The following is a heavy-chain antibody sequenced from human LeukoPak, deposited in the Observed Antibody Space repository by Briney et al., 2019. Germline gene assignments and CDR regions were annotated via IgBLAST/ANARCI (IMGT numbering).Heavy chain of an antibody. J-gene: IGHJ4*02. Sequence: GASVKVSCKASGYTFTSFGISWVRQAPGQGPEWMGWISTYNGYAKYAQNVQGRVTMTTDTSTSTAYMELRSLRSDDTAVYYCARNDSGGYDYWGQGTLVTVSS. CDR1: GYTFTSFG. V-gene: IGHV1-18*01. CDR3: ARNDSGGYDY. D-gene: IGHD2-21*01. CDR2: ISTYNGYA.